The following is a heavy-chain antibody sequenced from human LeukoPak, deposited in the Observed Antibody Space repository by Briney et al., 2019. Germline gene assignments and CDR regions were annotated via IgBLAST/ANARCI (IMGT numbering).Heavy chain of an antibody. CDR3: AKDHYDSSGYYPDY. V-gene: IGHV3-23*01. D-gene: IGHD3-22*01. CDR2: ISGRGIST. Sequence: GGSRRPSSAASGFTLGSYTMSWVRQAPGMGLEWVAAISGRGISTSYADSVKGRFTISRDNSKNTLFLQMNSLRAEDTAIYYCAKDHYDSSGYYPDYWGQATLVTVSS. CDR1: GFTLGSYT. J-gene: IGHJ4*02.